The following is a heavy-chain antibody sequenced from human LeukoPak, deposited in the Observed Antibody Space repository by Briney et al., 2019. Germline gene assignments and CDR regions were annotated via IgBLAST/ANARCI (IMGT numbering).Heavy chain of an antibody. Sequence: GASVKVSCKASGYTFTSYDINWVRQATGQGLEWMGWMNPNSGNTDYAQKFQGRVTMTRNTSISTAYMELSSLRSEDTAVYYCAREDTYYYDSSGYYYFDYWGQGTLVTVSS. CDR2: MNPNSGNT. J-gene: IGHJ4*02. CDR1: GYTFTSYD. D-gene: IGHD3-22*01. CDR3: AREDTYYYDSSGYYYFDY. V-gene: IGHV1-8*01.